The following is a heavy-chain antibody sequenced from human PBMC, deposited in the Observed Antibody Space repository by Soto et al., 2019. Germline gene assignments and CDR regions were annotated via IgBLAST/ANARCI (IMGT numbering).Heavy chain of an antibody. D-gene: IGHD3-10*01. Sequence: QVEMVQSGAEVKKPGSSARVSCKVSGGTFSRHSISWVRQAPGQGLEWMGGIIPIFEATQYAQKFQGRLTTSADESAASFHMDLSGLRPEDTAIYYCARDLTAVRGSWGQGTLVTVS. V-gene: IGHV1-69*01. J-gene: IGHJ4*02. CDR2: IIPIFEAT. CDR3: ARDLTAVRGS. CDR1: GGTFSRHS.